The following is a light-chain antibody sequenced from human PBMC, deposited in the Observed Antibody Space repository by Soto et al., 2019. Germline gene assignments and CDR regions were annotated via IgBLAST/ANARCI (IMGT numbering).Light chain of an antibody. J-gene: IGKJ4*01. CDR2: AAS. CDR3: QQLNSYPRVT. V-gene: IGKV1-9*01. CDR1: QGISSY. Sequence: DIQLTQSRSFLSASVGDRVTITCRASQGISSYLAWYQQKPGKAPKLLIYAASTLQSGVPSRFSGSGSGTEFTLTISSLQPEDFATYYCQQLNSYPRVTFGGGTKVEIK.